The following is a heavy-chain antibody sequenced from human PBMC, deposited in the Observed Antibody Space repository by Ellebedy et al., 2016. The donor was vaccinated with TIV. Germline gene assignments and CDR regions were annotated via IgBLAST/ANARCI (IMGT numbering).Heavy chain of an antibody. Sequence: SETLSLTCTVSGGSISSSSFYWVWFRQPPGKGLEWIGSLHYSGRSYYNPSLKSRVTISLDTSKNQFSLKLSSVTAADTAVYYCARVAYYYDSSGYRQYYFDYWGQGTLVTVSS. V-gene: IGHV4-39*07. CDR1: GGSISSSSFY. CDR3: ARVAYYYDSSGYRQYYFDY. J-gene: IGHJ4*02. D-gene: IGHD3-22*01. CDR2: LHYSGRS.